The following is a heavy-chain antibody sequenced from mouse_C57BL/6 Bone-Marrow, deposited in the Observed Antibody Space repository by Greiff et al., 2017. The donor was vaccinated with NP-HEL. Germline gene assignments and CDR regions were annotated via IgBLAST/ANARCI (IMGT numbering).Heavy chain of an antibody. CDR3: ARGRLGFDY. V-gene: IGHV1-81*01. D-gene: IGHD2-14*01. CDR1: GYTFTSYG. J-gene: IGHJ2*01. CDR2: IYPRSGNT. Sequence: VKLMESGAELARPGASVKLSCKASGYTFTSYGISWVKQRTGQGLEWIGEIYPRSGNTYYNEKFKGKATLTADKSSSTAYMELRSLTSEDSAVYFCARGRLGFDYWGQGTTLTVSS.